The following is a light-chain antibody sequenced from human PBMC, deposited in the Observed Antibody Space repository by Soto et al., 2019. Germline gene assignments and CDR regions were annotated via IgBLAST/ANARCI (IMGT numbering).Light chain of an antibody. CDR2: EVT. V-gene: IGLV2-8*01. Sequence: QSALTQPPSASGSPGQSVTISCTGTNSDVGGYNYVSWYQQYPGKAPKLLIYEVTKRPSGVPDRFSGSKSGNTAYLTVSGLQAEDEADYYCISVAGSAKWVFGGGTKVTVL. CDR3: ISVAGSAKWV. J-gene: IGLJ3*02. CDR1: NSDVGGYNY.